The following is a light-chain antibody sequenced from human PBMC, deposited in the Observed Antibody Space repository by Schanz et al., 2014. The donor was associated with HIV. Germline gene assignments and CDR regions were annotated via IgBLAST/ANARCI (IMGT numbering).Light chain of an antibody. Sequence: EIVLTQSPGTLSLSPGERATLSCRASQSVSSSYLAWYQQKPGQAPRLLIYGASSRATGVPDRFSGSGSGAXXILTISTLEPEDYAVYYCQQYGGSVPWTFGQGTKVEIK. CDR2: GAS. CDR3: QQYGGSVPWT. J-gene: IGKJ1*01. V-gene: IGKV3-20*01. CDR1: QSVSSSY.